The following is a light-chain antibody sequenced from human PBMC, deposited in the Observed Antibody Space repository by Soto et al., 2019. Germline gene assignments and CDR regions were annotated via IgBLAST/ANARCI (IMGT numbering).Light chain of an antibody. V-gene: IGKV3-20*01. Sequence: ELVLTQSPGTLSLSPGESATLSCRASQSVSSSYLAWYQQKPGQAPRILVYGGSSRATGISDRFSGSGSGTDLTLTISRLEPEDFAVYYCQHYVSPPITXGQGTRLEIK. CDR1: QSVSSSY. CDR2: GGS. CDR3: QHYVSPPIT. J-gene: IGKJ5*01.